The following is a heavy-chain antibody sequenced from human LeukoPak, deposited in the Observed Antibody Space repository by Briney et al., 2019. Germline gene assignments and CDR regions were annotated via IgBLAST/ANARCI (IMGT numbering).Heavy chain of an antibody. J-gene: IGHJ6*03. D-gene: IGHD3-3*01. CDR3: ARTTFARLYYMDV. Sequence: ASVKVSCKASGYTFTSYYMHWVRQAPGQGPEWMGVISPSGGSTTYAQKFQGRVTITADKSTSTAYMELSSLRSEDTAVYYCARTTFARLYYMDVWGKGTTVTVSS. V-gene: IGHV1-46*01. CDR2: ISPSGGST. CDR1: GYTFTSYY.